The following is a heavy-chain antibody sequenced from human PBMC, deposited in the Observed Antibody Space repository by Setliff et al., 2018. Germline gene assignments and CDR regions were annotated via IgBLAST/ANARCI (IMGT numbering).Heavy chain of an antibody. CDR3: ARHYGDSYSYYYIDV. V-gene: IGHV4-39*01. J-gene: IGHJ6*03. Sequence: ASETLSLTCNVSGGSISSSSYYWGWIRQPPGKGLEWIATIYYSGSTYYNPSLKSRVTISVDTSENQFSVKLNSVTAADTAVYYCARHYGDSYSYYYIDVWGKGTTVTVSS. CDR1: GGSISSSSYY. D-gene: IGHD4-17*01. CDR2: IYYSGST.